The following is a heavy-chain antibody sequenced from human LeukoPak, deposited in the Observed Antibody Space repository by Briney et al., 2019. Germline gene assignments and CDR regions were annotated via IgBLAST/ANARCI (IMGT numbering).Heavy chain of an antibody. CDR2: INDSGST. Sequence: SGTLSLTCAVSNASISSHYWSWIRQPPGKGLEYIGYINDSGSTKYNPSLKSRVTMSVDTSKNHFSLKVNSVTAADTAVYYCARRLWYSGSSGYYFDPWGQGTLVTVSS. J-gene: IGHJ4*02. D-gene: IGHD1-26*01. CDR3: ARRLWYSGSSGYYFDP. V-gene: IGHV4-59*11. CDR1: NASISSHY.